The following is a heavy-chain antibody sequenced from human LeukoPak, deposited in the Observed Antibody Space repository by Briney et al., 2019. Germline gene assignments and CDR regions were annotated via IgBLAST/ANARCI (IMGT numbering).Heavy chain of an antibody. CDR3: HAYYDYYTSA. V-gene: IGHV3-73*01. J-gene: IGHJ6*03. Sequence: GGPLKLSCAASGITFGRSPIHCVRQASGKGLVWVGRIRSKTNNYATGYAASVNGRFLISRDDSKNMSYLQMNSLKTEDTAVYYCHAYYDYYTSACGEGTTVTVS. CDR1: GITFGRSP. CDR2: IRSKTNNYAT.